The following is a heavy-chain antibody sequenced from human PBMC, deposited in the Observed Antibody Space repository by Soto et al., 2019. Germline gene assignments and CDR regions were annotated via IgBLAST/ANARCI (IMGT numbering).Heavy chain of an antibody. CDR2: IYTSGST. Sequence: SETLSLTXTVSGGSISSYYWSWIRQPAGKGLEWIGRIYTSGSTNYNPSLKSRVTMSVDTSKNQFSLKLSSVTAADTAVYYCARDGLWLRYYYYGMDVWGQGTTVTVSS. CDR1: GGSISSYY. J-gene: IGHJ6*02. D-gene: IGHD5-18*01. V-gene: IGHV4-4*07. CDR3: ARDGLWLRYYYYGMDV.